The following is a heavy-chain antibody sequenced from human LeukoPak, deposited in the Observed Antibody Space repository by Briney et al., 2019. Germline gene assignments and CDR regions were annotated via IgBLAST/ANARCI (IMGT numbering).Heavy chain of an antibody. V-gene: IGHV4-59*02. CDR1: GGSVSGHY. CDR2: IYASGST. J-gene: IGHJ4*02. D-gene: IGHD1-26*01. Sequence: SETLSLTCAVSGGSVSGHYWDWIPQPPGKGLEWIGYIYASGSTNYNPSLKSRVTISVDTSENHFSLKLTSVTAADTAVYYCARGEWDLLFDYWGQGTLVTVSS. CDR3: ARGEWDLLFDY.